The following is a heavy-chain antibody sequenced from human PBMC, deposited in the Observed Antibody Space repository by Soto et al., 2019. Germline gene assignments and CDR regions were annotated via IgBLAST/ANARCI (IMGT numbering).Heavy chain of an antibody. Sequence: GGSLRLSCAASGFIVSSNYMGWVRQAPGKGLECVSVIYSGGSTDYADSVKGRFTISRDSSKNTLYLQMNSLRAEDTAMYYCARSWGYLDYWGQGTLVTVSS. V-gene: IGHV3-53*01. CDR3: ARSWGYLDY. D-gene: IGHD3-16*01. CDR1: GFIVSSNY. J-gene: IGHJ4*02. CDR2: IYSGGST.